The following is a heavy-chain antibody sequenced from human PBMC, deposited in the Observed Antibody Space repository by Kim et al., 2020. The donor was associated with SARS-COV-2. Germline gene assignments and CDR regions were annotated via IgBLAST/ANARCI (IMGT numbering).Heavy chain of an antibody. CDR3: ARDSSSWEFDY. J-gene: IGHJ4*02. Sequence: TGYAQKFQGRVTMTRNTSISTAYMELSSLRSEDTAVYYCARDSSSWEFDYWGQGTLVTVSS. V-gene: IGHV1-8*01. CDR2: T. D-gene: IGHD6-13*01.